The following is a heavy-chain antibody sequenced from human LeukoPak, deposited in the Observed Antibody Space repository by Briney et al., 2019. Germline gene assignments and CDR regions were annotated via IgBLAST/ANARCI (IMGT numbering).Heavy chain of an antibody. Sequence: GASVKVSCKASGYTFTSYGISWVRQAPGQGLEWMGWISAYNGNTNYAQKLQGRVTMTTDTSTSTAYMELRSLRSDDTAVYYCARDSYYDYVWGSYRYFDYWGQGTLVTVSS. D-gene: IGHD3-16*02. CDR3: ARDSYYDYVWGSYRYFDY. J-gene: IGHJ4*02. CDR2: ISAYNGNT. CDR1: GYTFTSYG. V-gene: IGHV1-18*01.